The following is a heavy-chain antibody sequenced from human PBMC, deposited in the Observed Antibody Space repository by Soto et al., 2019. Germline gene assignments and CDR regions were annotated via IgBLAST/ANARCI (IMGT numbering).Heavy chain of an antibody. CDR2: ISTSGDTT. V-gene: IGHV3-23*01. J-gene: IGHJ4*02. Sequence: WGTLRLSCATFGFTFTAYDLTWVRQAPGKGLDWVSGISTSGDTTYYAYSVKGRVTISRDNSKTVLYLQMNSLIAEDTAVYYCAFKGTANRLXWGQVTLVTVSX. CDR1: GFTFTAYD. D-gene: IGHD2-21*02. CDR3: AFKGTANRLX.